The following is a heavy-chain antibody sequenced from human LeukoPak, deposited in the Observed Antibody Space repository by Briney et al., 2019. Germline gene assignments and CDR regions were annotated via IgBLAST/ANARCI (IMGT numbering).Heavy chain of an antibody. V-gene: IGHV3-23*01. CDR1: GFTFSNYA. CDR2: ISDSGGST. J-gene: IGHJ1*01. Sequence: SGGSLRLSCAASGFTFSNYAMSGVRQAPGKGPEWVSGISDSGGSTYDGDSVKGRFTISRDNSKNTLYLQMNNLRAENTAVYYGVDFFCSGGSYFFLESEFFQHWGQGTLVTVSS. CDR3: VDFFCSGGSYFFLESEFFQH. D-gene: IGHD2-15*01.